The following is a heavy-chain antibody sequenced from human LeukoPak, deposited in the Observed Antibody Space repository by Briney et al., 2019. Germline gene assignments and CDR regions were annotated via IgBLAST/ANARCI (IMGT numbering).Heavy chain of an antibody. J-gene: IGHJ4*02. V-gene: IGHV3-23*01. Sequence: GGSLRLSCVASGFTFSGYAMTWVRQAPGKGLEWVSVISGNGGGTNYADSVKGRFTISRDNSKNALYLQMNSLRAEDTAVYYCAKGGESERYWGQGTLVTVSS. CDR3: AKGGESERY. D-gene: IGHD2/OR15-2a*01. CDR1: GFTFSGYA. CDR2: ISGNGGGT.